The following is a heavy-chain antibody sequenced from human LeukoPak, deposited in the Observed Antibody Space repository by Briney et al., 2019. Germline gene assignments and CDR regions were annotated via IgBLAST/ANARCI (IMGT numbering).Heavy chain of an antibody. CDR3: ARYSGDWSAHY. D-gene: IGHD5-12*01. V-gene: IGHV3-23*01. CDR1: GFTFSSYA. J-gene: IGHJ4*02. CDR2: ISGSGGST. Sequence: GGSLRLSCAASGFTFSSYAMSWVRQAPGKGLEWVSAISGSGGSTYYADSVKGRFTISRDNSKNTLYLQMSSLRAEDTAVYYCARYSGDWSAHYWGQGTLVTVSS.